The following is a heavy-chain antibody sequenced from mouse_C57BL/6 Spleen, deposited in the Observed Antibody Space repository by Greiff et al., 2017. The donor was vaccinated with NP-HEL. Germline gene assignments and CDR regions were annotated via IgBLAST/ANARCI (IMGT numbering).Heavy chain of an antibody. CDR2: ISSGGSYT. CDR3: ARHPTTTVVPFAY. D-gene: IGHD1-1*01. CDR1: GFTFSSYG. J-gene: IGHJ3*01. Sequence: EVKVVESGGDLVKPGGSLKLSCAASGFTFSSYGMSWVRQTPDKRLEWVATISSGGSYTYYPDSVKGRFTISRDNAKNTLYLQMSSLKSEDTAMYYCARHPTTTVVPFAYWGQGTLVTVSA. V-gene: IGHV5-6*01.